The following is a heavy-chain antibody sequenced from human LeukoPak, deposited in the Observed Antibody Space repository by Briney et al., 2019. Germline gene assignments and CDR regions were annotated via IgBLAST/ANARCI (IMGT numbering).Heavy chain of an antibody. Sequence: ASVKLSCKASDYTFTSYGISWVRQAPGQGLEWMGWISAYNGNTNYAQKLQGRVTMTTDTSTSTAYMELRSLRSDDTAVYYCARVRKMSPSYYFDYWGQGTLVTVSS. J-gene: IGHJ4*02. CDR1: DYTFTSYG. D-gene: IGHD1-14*01. V-gene: IGHV1-18*01. CDR3: ARVRKMSPSYYFDY. CDR2: ISAYNGNT.